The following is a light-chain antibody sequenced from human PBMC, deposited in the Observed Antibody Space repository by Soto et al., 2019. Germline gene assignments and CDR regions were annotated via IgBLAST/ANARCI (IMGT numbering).Light chain of an antibody. CDR3: IAYAGSSTSYV. CDR1: SSDVGGYNY. CDR2: EVR. Sequence: QSALNQPPSASWSPGQSVAISCTGPSSDVGGYNYVSWYQQHPGKAPKLMIYEVRNRPSGISSRYSASKSGLPASVMKSGLPAYDEAEYCWIAYAGSSTSYVFGGGNKGTVL. J-gene: IGLJ1*01. V-gene: IGLV2-14*01.